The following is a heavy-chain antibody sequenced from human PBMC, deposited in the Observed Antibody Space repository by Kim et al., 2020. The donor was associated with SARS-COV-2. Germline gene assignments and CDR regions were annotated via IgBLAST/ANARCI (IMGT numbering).Heavy chain of an antibody. V-gene: IGHV3-21*01. D-gene: IGHD2-21*01. CDR3: ARGGCGGNSCQSPDFVDS. Sequence: GGSLRLSCAASGFTFSTYNMNWVRQAPGKGLEWVSSISSNSGNMCYGDSVKGRFTLSRYDAENSLHLQMNSLRVEDTAVYYCARGGCGGNSCQSPDFVDSWGQGILVTVSS. CDR1: GFTFSTYN. J-gene: IGHJ4*02. CDR2: ISSNSGNM.